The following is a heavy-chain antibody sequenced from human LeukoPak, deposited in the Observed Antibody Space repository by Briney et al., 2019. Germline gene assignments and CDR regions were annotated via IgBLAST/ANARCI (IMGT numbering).Heavy chain of an antibody. CDR3: ARETAVAGTGSYYFDY. CDR2: IYYSGST. V-gene: IGHV4-61*01. J-gene: IGHJ4*02. CDR1: GGSVSTGSYY. Sequence: PSETLSLTCSVSGGSVSTGSYYWSWIRQPPGKGLEWIGYIYYSGSTNYNPSLKSRVTISVDTSKNQFSLKLSSVTAADTAVYYCARETAVAGTGSYYFDYWGQGTLVTVSS. D-gene: IGHD6-19*01.